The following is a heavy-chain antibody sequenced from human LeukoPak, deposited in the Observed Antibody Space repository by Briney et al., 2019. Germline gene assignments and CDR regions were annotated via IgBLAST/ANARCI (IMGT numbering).Heavy chain of an antibody. CDR2: INPNSGGT. CDR1: GYTFTGYY. J-gene: IGHJ4*02. Sequence: ASVKVSCKASGYTFTGYYMHWLRQAPGQGLEWMGWINPNSGGTNYAQKFQGRVTMTRDTSISTAYMELSRLRSDDTAVYYCARADIAVADTPPYFDYWGQGTLVTVSS. V-gene: IGHV1-2*02. CDR3: ARADIAVADTPPYFDY. D-gene: IGHD6-19*01.